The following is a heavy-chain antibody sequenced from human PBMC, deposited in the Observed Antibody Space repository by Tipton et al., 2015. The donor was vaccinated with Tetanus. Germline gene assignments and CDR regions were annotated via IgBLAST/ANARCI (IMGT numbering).Heavy chain of an antibody. CDR2: IYYSGST. CDR1: GGSISSGGYY. Sequence: LRLSCTVSGGSISSGGYYWSWIRQHPGKGLEWVGYIYYSGSTYYNPSLKSRVTISVDTSKNQFSLKLSSVTAADTAVYYCARGASSGWCGGAGSFDYWGQGTLVTVSS. CDR3: ARGASSGWCGGAGSFDY. D-gene: IGHD6-19*01. V-gene: IGHV4-31*02. J-gene: IGHJ4*02.